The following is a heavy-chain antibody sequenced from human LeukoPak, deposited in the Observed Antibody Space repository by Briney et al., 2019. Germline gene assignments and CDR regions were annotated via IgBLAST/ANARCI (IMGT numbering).Heavy chain of an antibody. D-gene: IGHD6-19*01. V-gene: IGHV1-18*01. CDR2: ISAYNGNT. CDR3: QAGFLYAFDI. J-gene: IGHJ3*02. Sequence: GASVKVSFKASVYTFTSYGISWVRQAPGQGLEWMGWISAYNGNTNYAQKLQGRVTMATDTSTSTAYMELRSLRSDDTAVYYCQAGFLYAFDIWGQGTMVTVSS. CDR1: VYTFTSYG.